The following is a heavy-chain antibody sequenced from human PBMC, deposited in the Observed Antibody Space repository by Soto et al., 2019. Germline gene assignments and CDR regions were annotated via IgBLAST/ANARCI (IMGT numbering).Heavy chain of an antibody. D-gene: IGHD3-10*01. Sequence: QVQLQESGPGLVKPSQTLSLTCTVSGGSISSGGYYWSWIRQHPGKGLEWIGYIYYSGSTYYNPSLKSRXXIXVXXSKNHFSLKLSSVTAADTAVYYCARVEAGHDAFDIWGQGTMVTVSS. CDR2: IYYSGST. V-gene: IGHV4-31*03. CDR1: GGSISSGGYY. CDR3: ARVEAGHDAFDI. J-gene: IGHJ3*02.